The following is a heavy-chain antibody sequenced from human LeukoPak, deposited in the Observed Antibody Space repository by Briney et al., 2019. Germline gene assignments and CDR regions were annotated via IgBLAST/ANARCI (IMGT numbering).Heavy chain of an antibody. CDR1: GFTFTSYA. V-gene: IGHV3-7*04. CDR2: IKKDGSEE. Sequence: GGSLRLYCAASGFTFTSYAMSWVRQAPGKGLEWVANIKKDGSEENYVDSVKGRFTISRDNAKNTLYLQMNSLRAEDTAVYYCAGGSGWLIDYWGQGTLVTVSS. D-gene: IGHD6-19*01. CDR3: AGGSGWLIDY. J-gene: IGHJ4*02.